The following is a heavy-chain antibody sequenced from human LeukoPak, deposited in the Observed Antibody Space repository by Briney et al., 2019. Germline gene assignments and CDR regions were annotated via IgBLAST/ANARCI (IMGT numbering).Heavy chain of an antibody. V-gene: IGHV3-74*01. J-gene: IGHJ6*03. CDR3: ARSEYSSTWYGDYYYYYMDV. CDR1: GFTFSTFW. D-gene: IGHD6-13*01. CDR2: INSDGSST. Sequence: GGSLRLSCAASGFTFSTFWMHWVRQAPGKGLVWVSRINSDGSSTVYADSVKGRFTISRDNAKNTLYLQMSSLRADDTAVYYCARSEYSSTWYGDYYYYYMDVWGKGTTVTVSS.